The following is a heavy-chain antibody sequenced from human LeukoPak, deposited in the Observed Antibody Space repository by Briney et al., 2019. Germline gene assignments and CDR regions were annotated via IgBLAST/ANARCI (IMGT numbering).Heavy chain of an antibody. D-gene: IGHD3-3*01. CDR3: ASRTYYDFWSGLYYYYGVDV. CDR1: GGSFSSGSYY. CDR2: IYYSGST. J-gene: IGHJ6*02. V-gene: IGHV4-61*01. Sequence: SETLSLTCTVSGGSFSSGSYYWSWIRQPPGKGLEWIGYIYYSGSTNYNPSLKSRVTISVDTSKNQFSLKLSSVTAADTAVYYCASRTYYDFWSGLYYYYGVDVWGQGTTVTVSS.